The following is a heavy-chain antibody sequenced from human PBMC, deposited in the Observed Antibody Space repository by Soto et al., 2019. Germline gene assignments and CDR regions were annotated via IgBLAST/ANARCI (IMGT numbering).Heavy chain of an antibody. CDR1: GGSISSGGYY. J-gene: IGHJ4*02. Sequence: PSETLSLTCTVSGGSISSGGYYWSWIRQHPGKGLEWIGYIYYSGSTYYNPSLKSRVTISIDTSRNQFSLKLNSVTAADTAIFYCARIGNFYGSGSYYDTPFDSWGQGTLVTVSS. CDR2: IYYSGST. D-gene: IGHD3-10*01. CDR3: ARIGNFYGSGSYYDTPFDS. V-gene: IGHV4-31*03.